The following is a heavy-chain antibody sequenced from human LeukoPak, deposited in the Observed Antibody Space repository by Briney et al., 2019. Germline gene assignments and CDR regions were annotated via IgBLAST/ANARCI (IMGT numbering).Heavy chain of an antibody. Sequence: GGSLRLSCAASGFTFDDYAMHWVRQAPGKGLEWVSGISWNSGSIGYADSVKGRFTISRDNSKNTLYLQMNSLRAEDTAVYYCAKPARGITIFGVVIPDAFDIWGQGTMVTVSS. CDR1: GFTFDDYA. CDR3: AKPARGITIFGVVIPDAFDI. CDR2: ISWNSGSI. D-gene: IGHD3-3*01. J-gene: IGHJ3*02. V-gene: IGHV3-9*01.